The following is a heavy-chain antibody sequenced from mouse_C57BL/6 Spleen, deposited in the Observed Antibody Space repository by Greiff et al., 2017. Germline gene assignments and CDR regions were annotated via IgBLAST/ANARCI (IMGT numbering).Heavy chain of an antibody. D-gene: IGHD1-1*01. Sequence: QVQLQQSGPELVKPGASVKISCKASGYAFSSSWMNWVKQRPGKGLEWIGQIYPGDGDTNYNGKFKGKATLTADKSSSTAYMQLSSLTSEDSAVYFCAGFYYGSSPSLYFDVWGTGTTVTVSS. V-gene: IGHV1-82*01. CDR1: GYAFSSSW. CDR3: AGFYYGSSPSLYFDV. CDR2: IYPGDGDT. J-gene: IGHJ1*03.